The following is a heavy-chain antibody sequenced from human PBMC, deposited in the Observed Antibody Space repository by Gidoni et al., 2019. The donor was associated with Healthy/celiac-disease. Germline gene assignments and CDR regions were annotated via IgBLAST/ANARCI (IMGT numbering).Heavy chain of an antibody. CDR1: ARPLSPSSHY. Sequence: QLQLQESRPGLVKPSESLSPTCAVPARPLSPSSHYCGWIRQPPGKGLEWIGRIYYSGSTYYNPALKSRVTISVDTSKNQFSRKLSSVTAADTAVYYCARHYGIQLWFLLQYFDYWGQGTLVTVSS. J-gene: IGHJ4*02. CDR2: IYYSGST. D-gene: IGHD5-18*01. V-gene: IGHV4-39*01. CDR3: ARHYGIQLWFLLQYFDY.